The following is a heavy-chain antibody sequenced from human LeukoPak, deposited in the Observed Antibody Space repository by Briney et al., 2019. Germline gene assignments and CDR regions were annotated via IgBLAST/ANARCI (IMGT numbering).Heavy chain of an antibody. CDR2: INPSGGST. Sequence: ASVKVSCKASGYTFTSYYMHWVRQAPGQGLKWMGIINPSGGSTSYAQKFQGRVTMTRDTSTSTVYMELSSLRSEDTAVYHCARDRGPYDILTGSPSFYFDYWGQGTLVTVSS. D-gene: IGHD3-9*01. J-gene: IGHJ4*02. CDR1: GYTFTSYY. CDR3: ARDRGPYDILTGSPSFYFDY. V-gene: IGHV1-46*01.